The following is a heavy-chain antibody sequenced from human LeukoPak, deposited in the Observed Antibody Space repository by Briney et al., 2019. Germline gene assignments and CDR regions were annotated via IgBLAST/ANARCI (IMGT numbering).Heavy chain of an antibody. V-gene: IGHV3-48*03. CDR2: ISSSGSTI. Sequence: GGSLRLSCAASGFTFSSYKTNWVRPGPGEGLEWVSYISSSGSTIYYADSVKGRFTISRDNAKNSLYLQMNSLRAEDTAVYYCARDLGPYYYDSSGYSFTSWGQGTLVTVSS. J-gene: IGHJ5*02. CDR1: GFTFSSYK. D-gene: IGHD3-22*01. CDR3: ARDLGPYYYDSSGYSFTS.